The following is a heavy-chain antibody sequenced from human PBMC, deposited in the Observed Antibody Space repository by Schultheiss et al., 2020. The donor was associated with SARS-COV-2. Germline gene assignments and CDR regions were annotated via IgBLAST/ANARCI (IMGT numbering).Heavy chain of an antibody. D-gene: IGHD3-22*01. CDR2: IYYSGTT. CDR3: AKVNVPYDSSGWDAFDI. CDR1: GGSISSSSYY. J-gene: IGHJ3*02. V-gene: IGHV4-39*01. Sequence: SETLSLTCTVSGGSISSSSYYWGWIRQPPGKGLEWIGYIYYSGTTYYTPSLKSRVTISVDTSKNQFSLKLSSVTAADTALYYCAKVNVPYDSSGWDAFDIWGQGTTVTVSS.